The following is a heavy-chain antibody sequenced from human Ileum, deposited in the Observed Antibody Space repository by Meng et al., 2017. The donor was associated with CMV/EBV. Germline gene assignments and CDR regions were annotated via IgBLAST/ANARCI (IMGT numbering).Heavy chain of an antibody. V-gene: IGHV3-30-3*01. Sequence: PGRSLRLSCVVSGFTFSKYAMHWVRQTPGKGLEWVAVITYDGSNKYYAGSVKGRFIISRDNSKNMLFLQMNSLRTEDTAVYYCASHGPWGQGTLVTVSS. J-gene: IGHJ5*02. CDR2: ITYDGSNK. CDR3: ASHGP. CDR1: GFTFSKYA.